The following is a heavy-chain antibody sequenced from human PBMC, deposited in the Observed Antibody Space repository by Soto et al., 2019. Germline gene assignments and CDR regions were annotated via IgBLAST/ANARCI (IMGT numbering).Heavy chain of an antibody. D-gene: IGHD3-10*01. J-gene: IGHJ4*02. Sequence: EVQLLESGGGLVQPGGSLRLSCAASGFTFSSYAMSWVRQAPGKGLEWVSAISGSGGSTYYADSVKGRFTISRDNSKNTLYLQMNSLRAEDTAVYYCAKVPPSMVRGVTYFDYWGQGTLVTVSS. CDR3: AKVPPSMVRGVTYFDY. CDR2: ISGSGGST. CDR1: GFTFSSYA. V-gene: IGHV3-23*01.